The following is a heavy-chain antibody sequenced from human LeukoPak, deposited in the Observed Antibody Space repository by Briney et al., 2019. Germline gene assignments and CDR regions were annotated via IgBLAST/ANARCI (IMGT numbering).Heavy chain of an antibody. V-gene: IGHV6-1*01. D-gene: IGHD3-16*02. CDR2: TYYRSKWYN. CDR3: ARDRYDYVWGGYRLNWFDP. Sequence: SQTLSLTCAISGDSVSSNSAAWNWIRQSPTRGLEWLGRTYYRSKWYNDYAVSVKSRITINPDTSKNQFSLQLNSVTPEDTAVYYCARDRYDYVWGGYRLNWFDPWGQGTLVTVSS. J-gene: IGHJ5*02. CDR1: GDSVSSNSAA.